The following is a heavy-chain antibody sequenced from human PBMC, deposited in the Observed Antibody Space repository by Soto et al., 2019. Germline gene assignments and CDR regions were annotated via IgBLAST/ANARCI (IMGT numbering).Heavy chain of an antibody. D-gene: IGHD3-22*01. CDR1: GGSISSGGYY. V-gene: IGHV4-31*03. Sequence: PSETLSLTCTVSGGSISSGGYYWSWIRQHPGKGLEWIGYIYYSGSTYYNPSLKSRVTISVDTSKNQFSLKLSSVTAADTAVCYCARLGSSGYYYGYYFDYWGQGTLVTVSS. J-gene: IGHJ4*02. CDR2: IYYSGST. CDR3: ARLGSSGYYYGYYFDY.